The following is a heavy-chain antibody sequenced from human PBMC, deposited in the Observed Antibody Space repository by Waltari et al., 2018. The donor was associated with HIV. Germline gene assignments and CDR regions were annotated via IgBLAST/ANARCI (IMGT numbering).Heavy chain of an antibody. J-gene: IGHJ4*02. V-gene: IGHV3-53*01. CDR1: GFTVSSNY. Sequence: EVQLVESGGGLIQPGGSLRLSCAASGFTVSSNYMSWVRQAPGTGLEWVSVIYGGGSTYYADSGKGRFTISRDKCKNTLYLQMNSRRAEDTAVYYCAGGSWFGELLVSDYWGQGTLGSVSS. D-gene: IGHD3-10*01. CDR2: IYGGGST. CDR3: AGGSWFGELLVSDY.